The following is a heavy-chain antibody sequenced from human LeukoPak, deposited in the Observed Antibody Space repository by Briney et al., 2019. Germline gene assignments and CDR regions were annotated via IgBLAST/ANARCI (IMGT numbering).Heavy chain of an antibody. D-gene: IGHD3-22*01. CDR1: GGSISGYY. CDR2: IYSSGST. J-gene: IGHJ6*02. CDR3: ARALDYYDTSGYYPIHYYFYGMDV. Sequence: SETLSLTCTVSGGSISGYYWSWIRQPPGKGLEWIGYIYSSGSTNYNPSLKSRVTISLDTSKSQFSLKLSSVTAADTAVYFCARALDYYDTSGYYPIHYYFYGMDVWGQGTTVTVSS. V-gene: IGHV4-59*12.